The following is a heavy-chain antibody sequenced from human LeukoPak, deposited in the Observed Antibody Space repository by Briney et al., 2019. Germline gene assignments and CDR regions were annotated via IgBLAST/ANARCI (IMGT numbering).Heavy chain of an antibody. CDR1: GFAFSSYG. CDR2: IWSDGNTK. J-gene: IGHJ4*02. CDR3: ATGSGGSPFDY. D-gene: IGHD3-10*01. V-gene: IGHV3-33*01. Sequence: GGSLRLSCVASGFAFSSYGMYWVRQAPGKGLEWVAVIWSDGNTKNYPDSVKGRFTISRDISKSTLYLQMNFLRAEGTAVYYCATGSGGSPFDYWGQGTLVTVSS.